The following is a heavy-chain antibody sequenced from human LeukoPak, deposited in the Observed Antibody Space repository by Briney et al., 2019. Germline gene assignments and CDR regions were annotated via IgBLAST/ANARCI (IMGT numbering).Heavy chain of an antibody. J-gene: IGHJ4*02. CDR1: GFTFGDYA. V-gene: IGHV3-49*04. CDR2: IKSEIYGGAA. CDR3: AQPGYSDGWYSGLDY. Sequence: GRSLRLSCTASGFTFGDYALSWVRQAPGKGLEFVGFIKSEIYGGAAEYAASVKGRFTISRDDSRSIAYLQMNSLETEDTAVYYCAQPGYSDGWYSGLDYWGQGTLVTVSS. D-gene: IGHD5-12*01.